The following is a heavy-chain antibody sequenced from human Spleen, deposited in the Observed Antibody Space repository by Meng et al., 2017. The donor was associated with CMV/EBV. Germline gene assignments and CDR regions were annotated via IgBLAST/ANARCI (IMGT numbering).Heavy chain of an antibody. V-gene: IGHV4-59*01. CDR1: GGSIATFY. J-gene: IGHJ6*02. D-gene: IGHD5-18*01. CDR3: ARGAGYSYNYDYYGMDV. CDR2: IHYSGST. Sequence: SETLSLTCTVSGGSIATFYWSWIRQSPGKGLEWIGYIHYSGSTNHNPSLKSRVTISLDTSKQQFSLRLTSVTAADTAGYYGARGAGYSYNYDYYGMDVWGQGTTVTVSS.